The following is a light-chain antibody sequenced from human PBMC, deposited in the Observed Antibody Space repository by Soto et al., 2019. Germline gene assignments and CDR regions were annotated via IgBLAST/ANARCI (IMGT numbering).Light chain of an antibody. CDR2: DAS. CDR1: QSVGSS. CDR3: QQRSTWLLLWT. V-gene: IGKV3-11*01. Sequence: ESDLTQSPATLSLSPGERATLSCRASQSVGSSLAWYQQKPGQAPRLLIYDASNRATGIPARFSGSGSGTDFTLTISSLEPEDFAVYYCQQRSTWLLLWTFGEGTKVEI. J-gene: IGKJ4*01.